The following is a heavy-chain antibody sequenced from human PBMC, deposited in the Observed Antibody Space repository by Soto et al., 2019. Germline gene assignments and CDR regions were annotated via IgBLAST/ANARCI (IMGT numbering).Heavy chain of an antibody. CDR2: ISSSSSNI. Sequence: GGSLRLSCAASGFTFSSYSMNWVRQAPGKGLEWVSSISSSSSNINYADKVKGRFTISRDNAKYSLYLQINSLRAEYTSVYYCAKLSYYDILTGYPRAYYYYMDVWGKGTTVTVSS. J-gene: IGHJ6*03. V-gene: IGHV3-21*01. CDR1: GFTFSSYS. CDR3: AKLSYYDILTGYPRAYYYYMDV. D-gene: IGHD3-9*01.